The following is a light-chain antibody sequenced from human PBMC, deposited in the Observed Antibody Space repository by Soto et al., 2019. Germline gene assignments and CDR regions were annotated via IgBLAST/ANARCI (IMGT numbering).Light chain of an antibody. J-gene: IGKJ1*01. V-gene: IGKV1-5*03. CDR3: QQYNTYSPWP. CDR1: QSIRTW. Sequence: DIQMTQSPSTLAASVGDRVTITCRASQSIRTWLAWYQQKPGKAPKLLIYKASTLESGVPSRFSGSGSGTEFTLTISSLQPDDFATYYCQQYNTYSPWPFGQGTKVEIK. CDR2: KAS.